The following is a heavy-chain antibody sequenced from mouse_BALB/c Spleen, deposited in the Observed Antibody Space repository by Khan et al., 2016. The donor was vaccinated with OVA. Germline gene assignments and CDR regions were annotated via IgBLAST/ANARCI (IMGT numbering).Heavy chain of an antibody. J-gene: IGHJ3*01. CDR1: GYNIKDYY. CDR3: NAAKISLWFAY. Sequence: VQLQQSGAGFVRSGASVKLSCTTSGYNIKDYYMHWVKQRPKRGLEWIGWIDPENGDTEYAPKFQGKATMTADTSSNTAYLHLSSLTSEATACYYYNAAKISLWFAYWGQGTLVTVSA. CDR2: IDPENGDT. V-gene: IGHV14-4*02.